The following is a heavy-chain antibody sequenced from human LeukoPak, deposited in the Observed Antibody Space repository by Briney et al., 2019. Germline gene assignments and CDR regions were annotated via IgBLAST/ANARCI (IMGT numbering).Heavy chain of an antibody. CDR1: GFTFSDSY. CDR3: ARDGAHGYGDCDY. CDR2: ISSSGSTI. D-gene: IGHD4-17*01. J-gene: IGHJ4*02. Sequence: GGSLRLSCAASGFTFSDSYMSWIRQAPGKGLEWISYISSSGSTISYAASVKGRFTISRDNAKNSLYLQMNSLRAEDTAVYYCARDGAHGYGDCDYWGQGTLVTVSS. V-gene: IGHV3-11*01.